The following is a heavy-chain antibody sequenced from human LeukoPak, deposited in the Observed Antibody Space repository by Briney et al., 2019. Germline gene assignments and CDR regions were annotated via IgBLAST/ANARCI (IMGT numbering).Heavy chain of an antibody. D-gene: IGHD5-18*01. Sequence: SGPTLANPTQTLTLTCTFSGFSLSTTGMCVSWIRQPPGKALEWLARIDWDDDKYYSTSLKTRLTISKDTSKNQVVLTMTTMDPVDTATYYCERLVDTAITDYGMDVWGQGTTVTVSS. J-gene: IGHJ6*02. CDR1: GFSLSTTGMC. CDR2: IDWDDDK. V-gene: IGHV2-70*11. CDR3: ERLVDTAITDYGMDV.